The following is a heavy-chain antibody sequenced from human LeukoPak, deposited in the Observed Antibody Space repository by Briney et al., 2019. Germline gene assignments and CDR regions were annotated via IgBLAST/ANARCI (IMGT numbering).Heavy chain of an antibody. Sequence: GGSLRLSCAASGFTFSSYAMSWVRQAPGKGLEWVSAISGSGGSTYYADSVKGRFTISRDNSKNTLYLQMNSLRAEDTAVYYCAREREYYYGSGSYSYYFDYWGQGTLVTVSS. CDR2: ISGSGGST. D-gene: IGHD3-10*01. J-gene: IGHJ4*02. CDR1: GFTFSSYA. V-gene: IGHV3-23*01. CDR3: AREREYYYGSGSYSYYFDY.